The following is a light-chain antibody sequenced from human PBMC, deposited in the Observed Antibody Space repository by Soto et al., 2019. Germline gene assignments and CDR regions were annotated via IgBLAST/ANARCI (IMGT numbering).Light chain of an antibody. J-gene: IGKJ4*01. CDR3: QQSHSTPLT. Sequence: DIQMTQSPSSLSASVGDRVTITCRASQSISNFLNWYQQKPGKDPKVLVYAASNLQSGVPARFSGSGSGTDFTLTISSLQPEDFATYYCQQSHSTPLTFGGGTKVEMK. CDR1: QSISNF. V-gene: IGKV1-39*01. CDR2: AAS.